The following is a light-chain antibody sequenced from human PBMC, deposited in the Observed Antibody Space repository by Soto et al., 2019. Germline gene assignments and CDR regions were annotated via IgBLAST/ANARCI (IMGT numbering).Light chain of an antibody. Sequence: SVLTQTSSVSGSPGQSISISCNGTCIDVGAYDFVSWYQQHPDKAPKLLIYEVSNRPSGVSDRFSGSKSVNTATLTISGLQAEDEADYYCSSHTTSNTRVFGTGTKVTGL. CDR3: SSHTTSNTRV. CDR1: CIDVGAYDF. V-gene: IGLV2-14*03. CDR2: EVS. J-gene: IGLJ1*01.